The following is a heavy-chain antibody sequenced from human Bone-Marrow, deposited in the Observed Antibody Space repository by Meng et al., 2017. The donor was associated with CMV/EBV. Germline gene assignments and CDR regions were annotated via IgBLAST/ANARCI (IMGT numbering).Heavy chain of an antibody. Sequence: ASVKVSCKASGYTFTGYYMHWVRQAPGQGLEWMGWINPNSGGTNYAQKFQGRVTMTRDTSISTAYMELSRLRSDDTAVYYCTVGPGGRFLEWPKIIGFDYGMDVWAQGTTVTVPS. CDR1: GYTFTGYY. J-gene: IGHJ6*02. V-gene: IGHV1-2*02. D-gene: IGHD3-3*01. CDR2: INPNSGGT. CDR3: TVGPGGRFLEWPKIIGFDYGMDV.